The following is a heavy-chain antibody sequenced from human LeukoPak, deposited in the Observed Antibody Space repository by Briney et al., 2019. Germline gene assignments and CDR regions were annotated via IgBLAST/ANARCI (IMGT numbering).Heavy chain of an antibody. Sequence: GGSLRLSCAASGFTFSSYSMNWVRQAPGKGLEWVSSISSSSSYIYYADSVKGRFTISRDNAKNSLYLQMNSLRAEDTAVYYCARVNTYYDFWSGLSGWFGPWGQGTLVTVSS. D-gene: IGHD3-3*01. CDR1: GFTFSSYS. CDR3: ARVNTYYDFWSGLSGWFGP. V-gene: IGHV3-21*01. CDR2: ISSSSSYI. J-gene: IGHJ5*02.